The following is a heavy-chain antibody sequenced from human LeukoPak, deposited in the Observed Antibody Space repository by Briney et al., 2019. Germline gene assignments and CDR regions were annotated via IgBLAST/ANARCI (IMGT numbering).Heavy chain of an antibody. D-gene: IGHD3-10*01. CDR2: IRYDGSSQ. V-gene: IGHV3-30*02. J-gene: IGHJ4*02. CDR3: ARGNGGRGVYFDY. CDR1: GFTFSRYG. Sequence: GGSLRLSCAASGFTFSRYGMHWVRQAPGKGLEWVAFIRYDGSSQFYADSVKGRFTISRDNSKNTLYLQMNSLRAEDTAVYYCARGNGGRGVYFDYWGQGTLVTVSS.